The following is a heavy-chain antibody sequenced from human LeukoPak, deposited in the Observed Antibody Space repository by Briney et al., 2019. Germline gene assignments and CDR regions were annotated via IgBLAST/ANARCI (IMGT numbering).Heavy chain of an antibody. J-gene: IGHJ5*02. Sequence: SLKVSCKASGGTFSIDAISCGRQAPGQGLEWMGGIIPIFGTANYTQNFQGRATSTTYESTSPSHMELSSLRSEETAVYYCERHSGSYYVRTNWFDAWGQGTLVTVSS. D-gene: IGHD1-26*01. V-gene: IGHV1-69*05. CDR3: ERHSGSYYVRTNWFDA. CDR2: IIPIFGTA. CDR1: GGTFSIDA.